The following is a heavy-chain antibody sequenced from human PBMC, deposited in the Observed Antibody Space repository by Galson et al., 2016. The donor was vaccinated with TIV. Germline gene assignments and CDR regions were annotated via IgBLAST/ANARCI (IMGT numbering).Heavy chain of an antibody. Sequence: SWVRQAPGQGLEWMGGIVPMFGTTNYAQKFQGRVTISADESTTTAYLELSSLRSEDTAVYYCARGRGIYDSSGYFLFDHWGQGTLVTVSS. CDR3: ARGRGIYDSSGYFLFDH. J-gene: IGHJ5*02. V-gene: IGHV1-69*01. CDR2: IVPMFGTT. D-gene: IGHD3-22*01.